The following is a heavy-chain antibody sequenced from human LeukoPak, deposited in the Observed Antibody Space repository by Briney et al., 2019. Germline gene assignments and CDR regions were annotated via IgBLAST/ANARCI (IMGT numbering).Heavy chain of an antibody. CDR2: ISSSSSTI. J-gene: IGHJ4*02. CDR3: ARNVPATAGQPLDY. Sequence: GGSLRLSCAASGFTFSSYSMNWVRQAPGKGLEWVSYISSSSSTIYYADSVKGRFTISRDNAKNSLYLQMNSLRDEDTAVYYCARNVPATAGQPLDYWGQGTLSPSPQ. D-gene: IGHD2-2*01. V-gene: IGHV3-48*02. CDR1: GFTFSSYS.